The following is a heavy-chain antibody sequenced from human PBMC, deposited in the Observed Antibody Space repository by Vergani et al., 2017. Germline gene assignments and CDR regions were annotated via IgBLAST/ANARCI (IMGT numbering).Heavy chain of an antibody. Sequence: LVESGGGLVQPGGSLRLSCAASSFSVRSHYMTLVRQAPGKGLEWVSTINIGGRTSYADSVKGRLTLTRHDAKNTVHLQMNSLRPEDTAVYYCVRGRTTETTDLDGFDSWGEGRMVSVCS. CDR3: VRGRTTETTDLDGFDS. V-gene: IGHV3-66*02. CDR2: INIGGRT. D-gene: IGHD4-17*01. CDR1: SFSVRSHY. J-gene: IGHJ3*02.